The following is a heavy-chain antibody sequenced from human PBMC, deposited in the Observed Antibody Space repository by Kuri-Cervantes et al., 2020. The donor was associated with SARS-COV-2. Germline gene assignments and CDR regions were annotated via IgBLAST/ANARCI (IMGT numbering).Heavy chain of an antibody. CDR1: GGSISSTSYY. V-gene: IGHV4-39*01. CDR2: IYHSGST. CDR3: ARHVVSGWSGYFDY. D-gene: IGHD3-3*01. Sequence: ESLKISCTVSGGSISSTSYYWGWVRQPPGKGLEWIGSIYHSGSTYYNPSLKSRVTISVDTSKNQFSLKLSSVTAADTAVYYCARHVVSGWSGYFDYWGQGTLVTVSS. J-gene: IGHJ4*02.